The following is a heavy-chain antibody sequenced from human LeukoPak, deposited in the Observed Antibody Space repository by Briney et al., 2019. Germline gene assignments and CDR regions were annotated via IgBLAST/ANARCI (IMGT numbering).Heavy chain of an antibody. CDR2: ISGSGGNT. CDR3: AKDRFESYYYGSGSYYPSDY. D-gene: IGHD3-10*01. J-gene: IGHJ4*02. Sequence: GGSQRLSCAASGFTFSSYGMSWVRQAPGKGLEWVSAISGSGGNTYYADSVKGRFTISRDNSKNTLYLQMNSLRAEDTAVYYCAKDRFESYYYGSGSYYPSDYWGQGTLVTVSS. CDR1: GFTFSSYG. V-gene: IGHV3-23*01.